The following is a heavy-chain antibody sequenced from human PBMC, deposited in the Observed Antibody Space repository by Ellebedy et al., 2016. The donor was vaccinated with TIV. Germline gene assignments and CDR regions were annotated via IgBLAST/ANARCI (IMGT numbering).Heavy chain of an antibody. V-gene: IGHV4-39*01. CDR3: ARRQEQLITRYYYYGMDV. CDR1: GGSISSSNYY. Sequence: SETLSLTCTVSGGSISSSNYYRIWIRQPPGKGLEWIGSIYYSGSTYYNPSLRSRVTISEDTSKNQFSLKLSSVSAADAAVYYCARRQEQLITRYYYYGMDVWGQGTTVLVSS. D-gene: IGHD6-19*01. J-gene: IGHJ6*02. CDR2: IYYSGST.